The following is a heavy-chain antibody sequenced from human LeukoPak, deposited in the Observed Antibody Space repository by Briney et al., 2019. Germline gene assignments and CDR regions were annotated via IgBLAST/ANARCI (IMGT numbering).Heavy chain of an antibody. J-gene: IGHJ4*02. CDR2: IYDNGST. CDR3: ASPRAERSTWYAVDY. V-gene: IGHV4-4*02. Sequence: SETLSLTCAVSGGSISRSNWWSWVRQSPGKGLAWIGEIYDNGSTNYNPSLKSRVTISVDNSKNQFSLRLSSVTAADTAIYYCASPRAERSTWYAVDYWGQGTLVTVSA. D-gene: IGHD6-13*01. CDR1: GGSISRSNW.